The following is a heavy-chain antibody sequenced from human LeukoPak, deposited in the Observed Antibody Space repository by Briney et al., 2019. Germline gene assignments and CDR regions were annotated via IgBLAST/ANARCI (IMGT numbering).Heavy chain of an antibody. J-gene: IGHJ6*03. CDR2: ISSSGCTI. V-gene: IGHV3-11*01. CDR3: ARFRGRLYYYYMDV. CDR1: GFTFSDYY. Sequence: PGGSLRLSCAASGFTFSDYYMSWIRQAPGKGLEWVSYISSSGCTIYYADSVKGRFTISRDNAKNSLYPQMNSLRAEDTAVYYCARFRGRLYYYYMDVWGKGTTVTVSS. D-gene: IGHD3-10*01.